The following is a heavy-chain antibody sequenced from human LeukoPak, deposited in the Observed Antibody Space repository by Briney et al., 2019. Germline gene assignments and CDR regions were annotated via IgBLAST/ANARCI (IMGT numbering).Heavy chain of an antibody. CDR3: ARPGIAVPGGFDP. D-gene: IGHD6-19*01. CDR2: ISTDGRST. Sequence: GGSLRLSCAASGFTFSSYAMSWVRQAPGKGLEWVSRISTDGRSTNYADSVKGRFTISRDNAKNTLYLQMNSLRVEDTAVYFCARPGIAVPGGFDPWGQGTLVSVSS. CDR1: GFTFSSYA. J-gene: IGHJ5*02. V-gene: IGHV3-74*01.